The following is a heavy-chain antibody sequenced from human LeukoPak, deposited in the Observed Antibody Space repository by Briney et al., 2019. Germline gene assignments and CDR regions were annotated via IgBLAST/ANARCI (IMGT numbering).Heavy chain of an antibody. D-gene: IGHD3-22*01. J-gene: IGHJ4*02. Sequence: SETLSLTCTVSGGSISSGGYYWSWIRQHPGKGLEWIGYIYYSGSTYYNPSLKSRVTISVDTSKNQFSLKLSSVTAADTAVYYCASTRAYYDSSGYPDYFDYWGQGTLVTVSS. CDR2: IYYSGST. CDR3: ASTRAYYDSSGYPDYFDY. V-gene: IGHV4-31*03. CDR1: GGSISSGGYY.